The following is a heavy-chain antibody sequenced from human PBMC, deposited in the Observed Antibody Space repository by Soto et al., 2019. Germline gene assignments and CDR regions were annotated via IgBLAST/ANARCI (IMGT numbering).Heavy chain of an antibody. CDR1: GGSISSGGYY. D-gene: IGHD6-6*01. CDR3: ARGRSSSSAGLGAFDI. V-gene: IGHV4-31*03. CDR2: IYYSGST. J-gene: IGHJ3*02. Sequence: QVQLQESGPGLVKPSQTLSLTCTVSGGSISSGGYYWSWIRQHPGKGLEWIGYIYYSGSTYYNPSLKSRVTISVDTSKNQFSLKLSSVTAADTAVYYCARGRSSSSAGLGAFDIWGQGTMVTVSS.